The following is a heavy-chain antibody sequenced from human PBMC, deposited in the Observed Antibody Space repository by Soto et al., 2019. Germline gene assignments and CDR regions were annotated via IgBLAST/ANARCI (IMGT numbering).Heavy chain of an antibody. CDR3: ARMGRRIAIFRMYGMDV. Sequence: ASVKVSCKASARTFSSYAISWVRQAPGQGLEWMGGIIPIFGTANYAQKFQGRVTITADESTSTAYMELSSLRSEDTAVYYCARMGRRIAIFRMYGMDVWGQGTTVTVSS. CDR1: ARTFSSYA. D-gene: IGHD3-9*01. J-gene: IGHJ6*02. CDR2: IIPIFGTA. V-gene: IGHV1-69*13.